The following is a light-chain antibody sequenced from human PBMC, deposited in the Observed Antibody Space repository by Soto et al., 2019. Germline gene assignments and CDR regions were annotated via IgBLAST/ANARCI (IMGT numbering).Light chain of an antibody. J-gene: IGLJ1*01. Sequence: SALAQPASVSVAPGQAITISCTGASSDIGAYTLVSWYQQHPGKAPKIIIYDVTQRPSGISNRFSGSKSGNTASLTISGLQAEDEADYYCCSYAGSPFVFGTGTKVTVL. CDR2: DVT. CDR1: SSDIGAYTL. V-gene: IGLV2-23*02. CDR3: CSYAGSPFV.